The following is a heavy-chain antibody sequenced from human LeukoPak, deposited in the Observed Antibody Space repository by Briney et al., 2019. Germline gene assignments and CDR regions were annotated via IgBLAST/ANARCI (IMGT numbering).Heavy chain of an antibody. Sequence: ASVKVSCKASGYTFTAYHIHWVRQAPGQGLEWMGWIHPYSGDTTYAQRFQGRVTLTRDTSINTLYMDLSSLTSDDTAVYYCSREDYWGQGTLVTVSS. CDR1: GYTFTAYH. CDR2: IHPYSGDT. V-gene: IGHV1-2*02. J-gene: IGHJ4*02. CDR3: SREDY.